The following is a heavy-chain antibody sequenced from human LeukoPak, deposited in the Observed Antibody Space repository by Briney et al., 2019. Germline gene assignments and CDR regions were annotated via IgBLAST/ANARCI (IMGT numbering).Heavy chain of an antibody. CDR2: MSYSGHT. V-gene: IGHV4-39*07. Sequence: SETLSLTCTISGDSIGRINYYWGWIRQPPGKGLEWIVSMSYSGHTYYNPSLKSRVTTSIDTSKNQLSLNLRSVTAADTVVDYCARDRDVDDFDSWGHGTLVTVSS. D-gene: IGHD2-15*01. J-gene: IGHJ4*01. CDR1: GDSIGRINYY. CDR3: ARDRDVDDFDS.